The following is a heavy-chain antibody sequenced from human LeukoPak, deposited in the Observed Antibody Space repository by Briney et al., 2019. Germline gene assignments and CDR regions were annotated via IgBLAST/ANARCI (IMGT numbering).Heavy chain of an antibody. CDR2: ISVDGNSR. Sequence: GGSLRLSCQASGFTLSHYAMSGVRQAPGKEPEWVSGISVDGNSRYNADSLKGRVTIARENSQNTVYLQMDSLRDCDGAVYYCVKEGEGHSYNPKTGPPTWGQGTLVTVSS. V-gene: IGHV3-23*01. CDR3: VKEGEGHSYNPKTGPPT. D-gene: IGHD1-14*01. CDR1: GFTLSHYA. J-gene: IGHJ5*02.